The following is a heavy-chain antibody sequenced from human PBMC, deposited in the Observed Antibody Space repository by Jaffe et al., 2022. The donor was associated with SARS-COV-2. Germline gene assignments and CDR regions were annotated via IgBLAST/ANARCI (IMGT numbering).Heavy chain of an antibody. V-gene: IGHV3-21*01. J-gene: IGHJ3*02. CDR1: GFTFSSYS. D-gene: IGHD6-6*01. Sequence: EVQLVESGGGLVKPGGSLRLSCAASGFTFSSYSMNWVRQAPGKGLEWVSSISSSSSYIYYADSVKGRFTISRDNAKNSLYLQMNSLRAEDTAVYYCARAEDSSIHISPSDIWGQGTMVTVSS. CDR3: ARAEDSSIHISPSDI. CDR2: ISSSSSYI.